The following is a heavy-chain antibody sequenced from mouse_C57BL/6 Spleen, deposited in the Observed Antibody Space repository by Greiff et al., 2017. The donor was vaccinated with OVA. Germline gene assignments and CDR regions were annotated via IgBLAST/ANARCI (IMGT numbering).Heavy chain of an antibody. CDR1: GYTFTSYW. V-gene: IGHV1-52*01. CDR3: ARGDYDFAY. Sequence: QVQLKQPGAELVRPGSSVKLSCKASGYTFTSYWMHWVKQRPIQGLEWIGNINPSDSETHYNQKFKGKATLTVDKSSSTAYMQLSSLTSEDSAVYYCARGDYDFAYWGQGTLVTVSA. CDR2: INPSDSET. J-gene: IGHJ3*01. D-gene: IGHD2-4*01.